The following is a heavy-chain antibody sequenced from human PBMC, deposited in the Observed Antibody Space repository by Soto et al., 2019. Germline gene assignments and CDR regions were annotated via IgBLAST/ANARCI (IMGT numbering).Heavy chain of an antibody. D-gene: IGHD1-1*01. CDR3: ARANWNDVYDNWFDP. Sequence: GGSLRLSCAASGFTFSRYAIHWVRQAPGKGLEWVAVISSDGSNKYYADSVKGRFTISRDNAKNSLYLQMNSLRAEDTAVYYCARANWNDVYDNWFDPWGQGTLVTVSS. CDR2: ISSDGSNK. V-gene: IGHV3-30-3*01. J-gene: IGHJ5*02. CDR1: GFTFSRYA.